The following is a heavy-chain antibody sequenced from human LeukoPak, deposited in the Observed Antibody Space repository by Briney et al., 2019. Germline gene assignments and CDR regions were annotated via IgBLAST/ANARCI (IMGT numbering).Heavy chain of an antibody. J-gene: IGHJ4*02. D-gene: IGHD2-2*01. Sequence: SETLSLTCAVSGYSISSGYYWGWLRHPPGKGLGWIGSIYHSGSTYYNPSLKSRVTISVDTSKNQFSLKLSSVTAADTAVYYCARDQLLSYYFDYWGQGTLVTVSS. V-gene: IGHV4-38-2*02. CDR3: ARDQLLSYYFDY. CDR2: IYHSGST. CDR1: GYSISSGYY.